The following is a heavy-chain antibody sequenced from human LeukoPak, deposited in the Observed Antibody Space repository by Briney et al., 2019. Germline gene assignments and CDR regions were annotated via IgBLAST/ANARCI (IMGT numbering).Heavy chain of an antibody. CDR3: AKAWPNSSGYYYDC. J-gene: IGHJ4*02. Sequence: GGSLRLSCAASGFTLSSYAMNWVGQAPGKGVELVSCISGSGGSTYYEVSVKGRFTISRDNSKNTLYLQMTSLGAEDTAVYYCAKAWPNSSGYYYDCWGQGTLVTVSS. V-gene: IGHV3-23*01. D-gene: IGHD3-22*01. CDR2: ISGSGGST. CDR1: GFTLSSYA.